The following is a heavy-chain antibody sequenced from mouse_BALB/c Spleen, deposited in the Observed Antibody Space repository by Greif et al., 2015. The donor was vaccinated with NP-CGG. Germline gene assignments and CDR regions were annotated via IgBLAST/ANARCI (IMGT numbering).Heavy chain of an antibody. CDR3: SRENWDWYFDV. D-gene: IGHD4-1*01. Sequence: VQLQQSGPGLVKPSQSLSLTCSVTGYSITSGYYWNWIRQFPGNKLEWMGYISYDGSNNYNPSLKNRISITRDTSKNQFFLKLNSVTTEDTATYYCSRENWDWYFDVWGAGTTVTVSS. V-gene: IGHV3-6*02. CDR2: ISYDGSN. CDR1: GYSITSGYY. J-gene: IGHJ1*01.